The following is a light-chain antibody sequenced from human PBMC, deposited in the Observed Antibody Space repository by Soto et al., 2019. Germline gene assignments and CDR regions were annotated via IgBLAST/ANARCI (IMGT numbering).Light chain of an antibody. V-gene: IGKV2-28*01. J-gene: IGKJ3*01. CDR2: LGS. Sequence: DIVMTQSPLSLPVTPGEPASISCRSSQSLLHSNGYNYLDWYLQKPGQSPQLLIYLGSNRASGVPDRFSGRGSGTDFTLKISRVEAEDVGVYYCMQALQREFGPGTKVDIK. CDR3: MQALQRE. CDR1: QSLLHSNGYNY.